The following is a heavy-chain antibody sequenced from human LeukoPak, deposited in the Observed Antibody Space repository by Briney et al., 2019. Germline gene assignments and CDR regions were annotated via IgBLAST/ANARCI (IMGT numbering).Heavy chain of an antibody. CDR3: ARPVVPAAMVSWFDP. D-gene: IGHD2-2*01. CDR2: IIPIFGTA. CDR1: GGTFSSYA. Sequence: ASVKVSCKASGGTFSSYAISWVRQAPGQGLEWMGGIIPIFGTANYAQKFQGRVTITADESTSTAYMELSSLRSEDTAVYYCARPVVPAAMVSWFDPWGQGTLVTVSS. V-gene: IGHV1-69*13. J-gene: IGHJ5*02.